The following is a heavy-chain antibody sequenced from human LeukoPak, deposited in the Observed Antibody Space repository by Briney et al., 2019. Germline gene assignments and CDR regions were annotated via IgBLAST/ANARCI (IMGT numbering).Heavy chain of an antibody. D-gene: IGHD4-17*01. CDR2: IYSSRST. CDR1: GGSISSYY. Sequence: PSETLSLTCTVSGGSISSYYWSWLRQPRGKGLEWIGYIYSSRSTHYNPSLKSRVTIPVDPATNQFSPKLRSVTAADTAVHYCASSSTVTTPFFDYWRQGTLVTVSS. CDR3: ASSSTVTTPFFDY. J-gene: IGHJ4*02. V-gene: IGHV4-4*09.